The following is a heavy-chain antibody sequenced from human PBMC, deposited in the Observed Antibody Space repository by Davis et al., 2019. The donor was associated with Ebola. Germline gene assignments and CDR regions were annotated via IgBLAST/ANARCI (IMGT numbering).Heavy chain of an antibody. Sequence: GGSLRLSCTASGFTFGDYAMSWFRPAPGKGLEWVGFIRSKAYGGTTEYAASVKGRFTISRDDSKSIAYLQMNSLKTEDTAVYYCTRDRYDFWSGYYTGGGMDVWGQGTTVTVSS. D-gene: IGHD3-3*01. CDR2: IRSKAYGGTT. CDR1: GFTFGDYA. V-gene: IGHV3-49*03. J-gene: IGHJ6*02. CDR3: TRDRYDFWSGYYTGGGMDV.